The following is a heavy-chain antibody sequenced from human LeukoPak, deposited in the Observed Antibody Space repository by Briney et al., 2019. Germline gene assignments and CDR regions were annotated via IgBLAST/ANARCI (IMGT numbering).Heavy chain of an antibody. J-gene: IGHJ6*03. Sequence: PGGSLRLSCAASGFTVSTNHMSWVRQTPGKGLEWVSTIYSGGSIYYADSVKGRFTISRDNSENTLYLQMNSLRVEDTAVYYCARDRTTVVTPGGDYYYYMDVWGKGTTVTVSS. CDR2: IYSGGSI. V-gene: IGHV3-53*01. CDR1: GFTVSTNH. D-gene: IGHD4-23*01. CDR3: ARDRTTVVTPGGDYYYYMDV.